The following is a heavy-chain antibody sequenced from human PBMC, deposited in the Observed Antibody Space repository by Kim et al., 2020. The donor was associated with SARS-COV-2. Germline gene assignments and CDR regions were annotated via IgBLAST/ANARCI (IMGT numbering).Heavy chain of an antibody. Sequence: SETLSLTCTVSGGSISSSSYYWGWIRQPPGKGLEWIGSIYYSGSTYYNPSLKSRVTISVDTSKNQFSLKLSSVTAADTAVYYCASPLWLFKNALGDYGMDVWGQGTTVTVSS. V-gene: IGHV4-39*01. CDR3: ASPLWLFKNALGDYGMDV. CDR1: GGSISSSSYY. CDR2: IYYSGST. D-gene: IGHD3-22*01. J-gene: IGHJ6*02.